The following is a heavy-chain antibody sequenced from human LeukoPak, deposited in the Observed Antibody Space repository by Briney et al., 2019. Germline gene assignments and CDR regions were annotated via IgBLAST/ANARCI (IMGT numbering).Heavy chain of an antibody. Sequence: SETLSLTCTVSGGSISSYYWSWIRQPPGKGLEWIGYIYYSRSTNYNPSLKSRVTISVDTSKNQFSLKLSSLTAADTAVYYCARSITSTGTGDYWGQGTLVTVSS. V-gene: IGHV4-59*01. CDR1: GGSISSYY. CDR2: IYYSRST. J-gene: IGHJ4*02. CDR3: ARSITSTGTGDY. D-gene: IGHD4-17*01.